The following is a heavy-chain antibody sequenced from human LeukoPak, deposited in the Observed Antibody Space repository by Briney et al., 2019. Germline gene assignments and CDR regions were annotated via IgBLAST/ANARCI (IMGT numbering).Heavy chain of an antibody. CDR1: XY. D-gene: IGHD5-18*01. V-gene: IGHV4-39*01. CDR3: ARHVYSYGYPIPHYFDY. J-gene: IGHJ4*02. Sequence: XYXGXXRQPPGKGREWXVSIYYSGSTYYNPSLKSRVTISVYTSKNEFSLKLSSVTAADTAVYYCARHVYSYGYPIPHYFDYWGQGTLVTVSS. CDR2: IYYSGST.